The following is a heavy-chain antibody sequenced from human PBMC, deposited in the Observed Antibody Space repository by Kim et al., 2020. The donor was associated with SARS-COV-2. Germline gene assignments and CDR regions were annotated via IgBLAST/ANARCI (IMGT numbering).Heavy chain of an antibody. CDR1: CFSLSLLSSY. V-gene: IGHV4-39*01. D-gene: IGHD5-12*01. Sequence: SESLSLTCPVSCFSLSLLSSYWFCLRQPPGKGLEWIGSIYNSGSTYYNPSLKSRVTISVDTSKNQFPLKMSSVTAEDTAVYYCAIRGDGYKGGYYWGQGTLFTVSS. CDR2: IYNSGST. J-gene: IGHJ4*02. CDR3: AIRGDGYKGGYY.